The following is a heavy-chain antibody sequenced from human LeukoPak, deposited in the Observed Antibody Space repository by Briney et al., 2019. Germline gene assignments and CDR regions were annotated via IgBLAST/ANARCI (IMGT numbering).Heavy chain of an antibody. Sequence: PGGSLRLSCAASGFTFDDYAMHWVRQAPGKGLEWVSGISWNSGSIGYADSVKGRFTISRDNAKNSLYLQMNSLRAEDTALYYCAKDSDSSGYYYYYGMDVWGQGTTVTVSS. V-gene: IGHV3-9*01. CDR2: ISWNSGSI. J-gene: IGHJ6*02. CDR1: GFTFDDYA. CDR3: AKDSDSSGYYYYYGMDV. D-gene: IGHD3-22*01.